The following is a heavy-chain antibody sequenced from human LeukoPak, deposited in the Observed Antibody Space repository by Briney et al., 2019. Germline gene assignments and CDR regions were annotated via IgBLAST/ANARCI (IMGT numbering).Heavy chain of an antibody. CDR1: GGSIRSSSYY. Sequence: SETLSLTCTLSGGSIRSSSYYWGWIRQPPGKGLEWIGRIYYSGSTCYNPSLKNRVTISVDTSKHQFSLKLSSVTAADTAVYYCARAGLGNWFDPWGQGTLVTVSS. V-gene: IGHV4-39*01. D-gene: IGHD3-22*01. CDR3: ARAGLGNWFDP. J-gene: IGHJ5*02. CDR2: IYYSGST.